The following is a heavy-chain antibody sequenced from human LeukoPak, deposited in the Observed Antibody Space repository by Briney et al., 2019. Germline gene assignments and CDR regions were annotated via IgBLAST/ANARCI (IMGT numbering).Heavy chain of an antibody. Sequence: SETLFLTCAVSGGSISSSNWWSWVRQPPGKGLEWIGEIYHSGSTNYNPSLKSRVTISVDKSKNQFSLKLSSVTAADTAVYYCARDYYGSRSYYRNWGQGTLVTVSS. J-gene: IGHJ4*02. CDR2: IYHSGST. V-gene: IGHV4-4*02. CDR3: ARDYYGSRSYYRN. CDR1: GGSISSSNW. D-gene: IGHD3-10*01.